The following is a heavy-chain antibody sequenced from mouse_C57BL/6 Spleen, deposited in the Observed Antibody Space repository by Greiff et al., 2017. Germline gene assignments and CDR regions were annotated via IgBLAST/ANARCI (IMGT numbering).Heavy chain of an antibody. Sequence: VQLQQPGAELVMPGASVKLSCKASGYTFTSYWMHWVEQRPGQGLEWIGEFDPSDSYTNYNQKFKGKSTLTVDKSSSTAYMQLSRLTSEDSAVYYCASRAYYAMDYWGQGTSVTVSS. CDR1: GYTFTSYW. D-gene: IGHD3-3*01. CDR3: ASRAYYAMDY. V-gene: IGHV1-69*01. CDR2: FDPSDSYT. J-gene: IGHJ4*01.